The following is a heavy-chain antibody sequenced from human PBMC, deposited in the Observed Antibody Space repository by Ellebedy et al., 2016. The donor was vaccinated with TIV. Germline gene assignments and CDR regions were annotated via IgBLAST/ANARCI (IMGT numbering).Heavy chain of an antibody. CDR1: GFTFSWFW. CDR2: IRNDGGED. J-gene: IGHJ4*02. CDR3: TRDNWNGLTPDF. D-gene: IGHD1-20*01. V-gene: IGHV3-7*04. Sequence: PGGSLRLSCAASGFTFSWFWMGWARQAPGKGLEWVANIRNDGGEDYYLDSVKGRFTISKDNAKNSLYLQMNSLRTEDTAVYYCTRDNWNGLTPDFWGQGTLVTVSS.